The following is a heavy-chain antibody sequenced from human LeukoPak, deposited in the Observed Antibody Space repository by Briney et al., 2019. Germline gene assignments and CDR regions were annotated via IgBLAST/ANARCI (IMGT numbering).Heavy chain of an antibody. D-gene: IGHD1-7*01. CDR3: ARTRKNYVRSNWFDP. V-gene: IGHV1-8*01. J-gene: IGHJ5*02. CDR1: GYTFTSYD. Sequence: ASVKVSCKASGYTFTSYDINWVRQATGQGLEWMGWMNPNSGNTGYAQKFQGRVTMTRNTSISTAHMELSSLRSEDTAVYYCARTRKNYVRSNWFDPWGQGTLVTVSS. CDR2: MNPNSGNT.